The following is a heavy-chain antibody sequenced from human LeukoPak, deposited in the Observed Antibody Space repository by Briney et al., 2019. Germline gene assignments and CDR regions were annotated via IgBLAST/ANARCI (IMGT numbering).Heavy chain of an antibody. Sequence: SETLSLTCTVSGGSISSGGYHWSWIRQHPGKGLEWIGYIYYSGSTYYNPSLKSRVTISVDTSKNQFSLKLSSVTAADTAVYYCARVRTTRVMDVWGQGTTVTVSS. CDR3: ARVRTTRVMDV. CDR1: GGSISSGGYH. CDR2: IYYSGST. J-gene: IGHJ6*02. D-gene: IGHD2/OR15-2a*01. V-gene: IGHV4-31*03.